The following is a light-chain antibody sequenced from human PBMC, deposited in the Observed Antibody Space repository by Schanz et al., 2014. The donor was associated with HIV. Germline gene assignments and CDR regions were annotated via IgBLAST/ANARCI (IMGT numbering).Light chain of an antibody. CDR2: GAS. CDR3: QYFGNSGGT. V-gene: IGKV3-20*01. CDR1: QSVSSSY. J-gene: IGKJ4*01. Sequence: EIVLTQSPGTLSLSPGERGTLSCRASQSVSSSYIGWYQQKPGQAPRLLIFGASNRATGIPDRFSGGVSGTDFTLTISRLEPEDFAVYYCQYFGNSGGTFGGGTKVEIK.